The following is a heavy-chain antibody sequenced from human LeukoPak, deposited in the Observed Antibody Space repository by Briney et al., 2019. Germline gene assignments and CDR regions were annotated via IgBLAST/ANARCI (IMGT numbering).Heavy chain of an antibody. CDR3: ARDLNHGFNYYYYGLEV. V-gene: IGHV4-59*01. CDR1: GDSINSYY. CDR2: IYFSGNT. J-gene: IGHJ6*02. Sequence: SETLSLTCTVSGDSINSYYWIWIRQPPGKGLEWIGYIYFSGNTKYNPSLKNRVTISVDRSKSQFYLTLRSVTAADTAVYYCARDLNHGFNYYYYGLEVWGQGTTVTVSS. D-gene: IGHD3-9*01.